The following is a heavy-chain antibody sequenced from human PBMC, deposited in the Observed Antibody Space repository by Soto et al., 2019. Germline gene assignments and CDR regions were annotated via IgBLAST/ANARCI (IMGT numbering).Heavy chain of an antibody. J-gene: IGHJ4*02. Sequence: GGSLRLSCAASGFTFSSYAMSWVRQAPGKGLEWVSAISGSGGSTYYADSVKGRFTISRDNSKNTLFLQMNSLRPEDTAVYYCARAFSGSYPNFDYWGLGTLVTVSS. CDR1: GFTFSSYA. CDR2: ISGSGGST. D-gene: IGHD1-26*01. V-gene: IGHV3-23*01. CDR3: ARAFSGSYPNFDY.